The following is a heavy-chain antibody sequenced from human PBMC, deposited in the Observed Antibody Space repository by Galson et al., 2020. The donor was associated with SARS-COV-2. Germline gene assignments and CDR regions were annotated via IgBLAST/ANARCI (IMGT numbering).Heavy chain of an antibody. D-gene: IGHD3-10*01. V-gene: IGHV3-23*01. J-gene: IGHJ4*02. CDR1: GFTFTSYA. Sequence: GESLKISCAASGFTFTSYAISWVRQAPGKGLEWVSGISSSSDSTYYTDSVKGRFTISRDNSKNTLYLQMDSLRAEDTAIYYCASIGSTMVRGVIKMWGQGTLVTVSS. CDR3: ASIGSTMVRGVIKM. CDR2: ISSSSDST.